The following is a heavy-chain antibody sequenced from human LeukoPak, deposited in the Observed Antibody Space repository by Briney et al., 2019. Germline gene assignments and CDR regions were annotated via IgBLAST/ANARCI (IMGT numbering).Heavy chain of an antibody. CDR3: ARDGNPYYYYYMDV. V-gene: IGHV3-21*04. J-gene: IGHJ6*03. CDR2: ISNGSSYI. Sequence: TGGSLRLSCTASGFTFSSYSMNWVRQAPGKGLEWVSSISNGSSYIYYADSVKGRFTISRDNTKSSLYLQMNSLRAEDTALYFCARDGNPYYYYYMDVWGKGTTVTVFS. CDR1: GFTFSSYS. D-gene: IGHD4-23*01.